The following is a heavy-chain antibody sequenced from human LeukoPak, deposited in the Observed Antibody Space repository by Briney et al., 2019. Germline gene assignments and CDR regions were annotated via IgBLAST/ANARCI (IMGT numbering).Heavy chain of an antibody. CDR1: GYTFTSYS. CDR3: ARVGGGYYLGTFDI. V-gene: IGHV1-46*01. CDR2: INPSDGYT. D-gene: IGHD3-22*01. Sequence: GASVKVSCKASGYTFTSYSMHWVRQAPGQGLEWMGIINPSDGYTIYAQMFQGRVTMTRDTSTSTVYMELSSLKSEDTAVYYCARVGGGYYLGTFDIWGQGTLVTVSS. J-gene: IGHJ3*02.